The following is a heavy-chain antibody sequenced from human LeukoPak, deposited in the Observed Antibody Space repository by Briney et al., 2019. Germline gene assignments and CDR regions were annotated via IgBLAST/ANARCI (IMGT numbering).Heavy chain of an antibody. CDR1: GFTFSTYA. D-gene: IGHD3-22*01. CDR2: ISGSGSST. V-gene: IGHV3-23*01. CDR3: AKVLSKGGGYYLTDF. J-gene: IGHJ4*02. Sequence: GGSLRLSCAASGFTFSTYAMSWVRQAPGKGLEWVSGISGSGSSTFDADSVKGRFTISRDNSKNTLYLQMNSLRVEDSAVYYYAKVLSKGGGYYLTDFWGQGTLVTVSS.